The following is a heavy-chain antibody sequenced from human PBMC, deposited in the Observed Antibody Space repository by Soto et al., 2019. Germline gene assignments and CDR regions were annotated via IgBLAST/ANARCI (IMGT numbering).Heavy chain of an antibody. CDR3: ARDSYYDFWSGYPAYYYYGMDV. Sequence: QVQLVESGGGVVQPGRSLRLSCAASGFTFSSYGMHWVRQAPGKGLEWVAVIWYDGSNKYYADSVKGRFTISRDNSKNTLYLQMNSLRAEDTAVYYCARDSYYDFWSGYPAYYYYGMDVWGQGTTVTVSS. CDR2: IWYDGSNK. J-gene: IGHJ6*02. V-gene: IGHV3-33*01. CDR1: GFTFSSYG. D-gene: IGHD3-3*01.